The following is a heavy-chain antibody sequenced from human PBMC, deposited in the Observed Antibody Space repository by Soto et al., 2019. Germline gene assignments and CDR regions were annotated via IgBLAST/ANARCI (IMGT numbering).Heavy chain of an antibody. CDR1: GYTFTSYD. Sequence: QVQLVQSGAEVKKPGASVKVSCKASGYTFTSYDINWVRQATGQGLEWMGWMNPNSGNTGYAQKFQGRVTMTRNTSISTAYMELSSLRSVDTSVYYCARKGGSRRVNWFDPRGQGTLVTVSS. V-gene: IGHV1-8*01. CDR2: MNPNSGNT. CDR3: ARKGGSRRVNWFDP. D-gene: IGHD6-13*01. J-gene: IGHJ5*02.